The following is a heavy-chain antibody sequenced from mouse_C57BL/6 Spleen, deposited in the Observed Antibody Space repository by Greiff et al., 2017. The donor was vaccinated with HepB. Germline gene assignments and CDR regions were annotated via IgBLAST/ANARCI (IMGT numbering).Heavy chain of an antibody. CDR2: IYPSDSET. V-gene: IGHV1-61*01. D-gene: IGHD2-4*01. J-gene: IGHJ3*01. Sequence: QVQLQQPGAELVRPGSSVKLSCKASGYTFTSYWMDWVKQRPGQGLEWIGNIYPSDSETHYNQKFKDKATLTGDKSSSTAYMQLSSLTSEDSAVYYCARGESSTMSKAYGGQGTLVTVSA. CDR1: GYTFTSYW. CDR3: ARGESSTMSKAY.